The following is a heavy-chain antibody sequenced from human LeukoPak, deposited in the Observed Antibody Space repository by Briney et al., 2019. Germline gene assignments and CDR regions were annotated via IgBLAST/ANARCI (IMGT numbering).Heavy chain of an antibody. V-gene: IGHV4-34*01. D-gene: IGHD1-14*01. J-gene: IGHJ4*02. CDR1: GGSFSGYY. Sequence: SETLSLTCAVYGGSFSGYYWSWIRQPPGKGLEWIGSIYYSGGTYYNPSLRSRVTISVDTSKNQFSLKLSSVTAADTAVYYCARGRRPGYWGQGTLVTVSS. CDR3: ARGRRPGY. CDR2: IYYSGGT.